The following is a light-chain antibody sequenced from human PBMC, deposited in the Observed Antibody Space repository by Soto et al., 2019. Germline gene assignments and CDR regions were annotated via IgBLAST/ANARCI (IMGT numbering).Light chain of an antibody. J-gene: IGKJ1*01. CDR1: QSVSNN. Sequence: MKQSVGTLALSPGKTATLSYRSIQSVSNNYLAWYQQKPGQAPRLVIYASSIRASDFPARFSGSWSGTEFTLTISGLQSDDFAVYFCQQYNKWPPWTFGHGTKVDIK. CDR2: ASS. CDR3: QQYNKWPPWT. V-gene: IGKV3-15*01.